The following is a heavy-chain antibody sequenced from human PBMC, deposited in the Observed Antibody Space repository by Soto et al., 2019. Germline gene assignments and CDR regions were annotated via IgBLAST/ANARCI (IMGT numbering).Heavy chain of an antibody. J-gene: IGHJ4*02. CDR1: GYTFTSYG. CDR3: AREMVRGVGSDY. V-gene: IGHV1-18*01. CDR2: ISTYNGNT. Sequence: QVQLVQSGGGVKKPGASVTVSCKASGYTFTSYGISWVGQAPGQELAWMGWISTYNGNTKYAQKLQGRVTMTTDTSTSTAYMELRSLRSDDTAVFYCAREMVRGVGSDYWGQGTLVTVSS. D-gene: IGHD3-10*01.